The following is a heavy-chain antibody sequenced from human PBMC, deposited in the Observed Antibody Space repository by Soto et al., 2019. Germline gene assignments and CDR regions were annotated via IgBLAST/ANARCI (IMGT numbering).Heavy chain of an antibody. CDR3: ARYFDYGDYGWFDP. CDR1: GFTFISDG. CDR2: IWYDGSNK. J-gene: IGHJ5*02. V-gene: IGHV3-33*01. D-gene: IGHD4-17*01. Sequence: QVQLVESGGGVVQPGGSLRLSCAASGFTFISDGMHWVRQAPGKGLEGVAVIWYDGSNKYYADSVKGRFTISRDNSKNTQYLQMNSLSAEDTAVYYCARYFDYGDYGWFDPWGQGTLLTASS.